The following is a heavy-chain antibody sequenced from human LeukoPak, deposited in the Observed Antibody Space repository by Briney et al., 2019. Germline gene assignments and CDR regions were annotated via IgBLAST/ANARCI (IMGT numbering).Heavy chain of an antibody. V-gene: IGHV4-59*01. D-gene: IGHD6-19*01. CDR3: VRRDNSGWNYFDY. J-gene: IGHJ4*02. CDR1: LGSTTGYY. CDR2: IYYSGST. Sequence: PPEALSHTRTHPLGSTTGYYWSWIRQTPGKGLEWIGYIYYSGSTNYNPSLKSRVTISVDTSKNQFFLTLSSVTAADTAVYYCVRRDNSGWNYFDYWGQGTLVTVSS.